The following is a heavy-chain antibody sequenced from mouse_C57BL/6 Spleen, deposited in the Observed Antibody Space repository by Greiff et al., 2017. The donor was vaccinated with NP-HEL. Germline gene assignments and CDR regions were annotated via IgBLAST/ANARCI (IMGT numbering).Heavy chain of an antibody. Sequence: VKLMESGPGLVQPSQSLSITCTVSGFSLTSYGVHWVRQSPGKGLEWLGVIWSGGCTDYNAAFISRLSISKDNSKSQVFFKMNSLQADDTAIYYCARDFAYWGQGTLVTVSA. CDR1: GFSLTSYG. V-gene: IGHV2-2*01. J-gene: IGHJ3*01. CDR3: ARDFAY. CDR2: IWSGGCT.